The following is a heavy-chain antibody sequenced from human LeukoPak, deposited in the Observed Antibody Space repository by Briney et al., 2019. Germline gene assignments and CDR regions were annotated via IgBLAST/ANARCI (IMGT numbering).Heavy chain of an antibody. CDR3: ASKFSGDGNY. Sequence: GGPLRLSCAASGFTFSSYSMNWVRQAPGKGLEWVSYISSSSSTIYYADSVKGRFTISRDNAKNSLYLQMNSLRDEDTAVYYCASKFSGDGNYWGQGTLVTVSS. CDR2: ISSSSSTI. CDR1: GFTFSSYS. D-gene: IGHD4-17*01. J-gene: IGHJ4*02. V-gene: IGHV3-48*02.